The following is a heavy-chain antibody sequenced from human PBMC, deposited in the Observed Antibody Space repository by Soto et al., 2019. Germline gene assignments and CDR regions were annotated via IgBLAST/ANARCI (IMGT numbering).Heavy chain of an antibody. D-gene: IGHD5-18*01. V-gene: IGHV1-18*01. Sequence: QVQLVQSGAEVKKPGASVKVSCKASGYTFTTYGISWVRQAPGQGLEWMGGISSYNDNTNYAQKLQGRVTMTTDTSTSTAYMELRSLRSDDTAVYYCARDGFYAGLGRYSYGYSPPRYSGMDVWGQGPTVTVSS. CDR1: GYTFTTYG. CDR3: ARDGFYAGLGRYSYGYSPPRYSGMDV. J-gene: IGHJ6*02. CDR2: ISSYNDNT.